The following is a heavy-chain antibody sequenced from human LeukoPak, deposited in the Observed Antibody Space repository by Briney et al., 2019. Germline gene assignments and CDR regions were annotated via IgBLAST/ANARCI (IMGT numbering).Heavy chain of an antibody. D-gene: IGHD3-10*01. CDR1: EVTVTSKF. CDR3: KLWFGEEYYGLDV. Sequence: GGSLRLSCAASEVTVTSKFMSWVRQAPGKGLVWVAAMFSGGSAYYADSVKGRFTISRDSSKTTVHLQMNSLRAEDTAVYFCKLWFGEEYYGLDVWGQGTTVTVSS. V-gene: IGHV3-66*01. J-gene: IGHJ6*02. CDR2: MFSGGSA.